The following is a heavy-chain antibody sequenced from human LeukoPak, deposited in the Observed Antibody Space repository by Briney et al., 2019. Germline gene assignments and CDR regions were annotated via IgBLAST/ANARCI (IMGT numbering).Heavy chain of an antibody. Sequence: SETLSLTCAVSGGSISSGGYSWSWIRQPPGKGLEWIGYIYYSGSTNYNPSLKSRVTISVDTSKNQFSLKLSSVTAADTAVYYCARRRGGKAATYDFDYWGQGTLVTVSS. V-gene: IGHV4-61*08. CDR3: ARRRGGKAATYDFDY. J-gene: IGHJ4*02. CDR1: GGSISSGGYS. D-gene: IGHD3-10*01. CDR2: IYYSGST.